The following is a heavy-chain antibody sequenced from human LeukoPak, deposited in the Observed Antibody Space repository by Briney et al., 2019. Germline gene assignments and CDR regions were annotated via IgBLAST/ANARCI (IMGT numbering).Heavy chain of an antibody. CDR2: MSGSGGT. Sequence: GGSLRLSCTASGHSFSDYDWGWLRQAPGKGLEWVSGMSGSGGTYYADSVRGRFTISRDISKDTLHLQMDSLRADDTAVYYCAKGCLCYSGLSSWFDPWGQGTLVIVSS. CDR1: GHSFSDYD. J-gene: IGHJ5*02. V-gene: IGHV3-23*01. CDR3: AKGCLCYSGLSSWFDP. D-gene: IGHD2-15*01.